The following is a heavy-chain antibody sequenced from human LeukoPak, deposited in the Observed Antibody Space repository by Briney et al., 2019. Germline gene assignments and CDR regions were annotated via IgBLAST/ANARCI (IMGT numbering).Heavy chain of an antibody. J-gene: IGHJ6*03. Sequence: SETLSHTCTVSGGSISSYYWSWIRQPPGKGLEWIGYIYYSGSTNYNPSLKSRVTISVDTSKNQFSLKLSSVTAADTAVYYCARDNYYYYMDVWGKGTTVTVSS. V-gene: IGHV4-59*01. CDR2: IYYSGST. CDR3: ARDNYYYYMDV. CDR1: GGSISSYY.